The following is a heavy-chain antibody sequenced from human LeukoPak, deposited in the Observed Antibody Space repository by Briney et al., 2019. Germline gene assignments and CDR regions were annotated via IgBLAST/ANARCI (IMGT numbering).Heavy chain of an antibody. J-gene: IGHJ3*01. CDR2: IYRSGST. Sequence: SETLSLTCAVSGGSISSGAYCGWVRQPPGKGLEWIGTIYRSGSTYYNPSLNSRVTISIDTSKNQFSLKLSSVTAADTAVYYCANSWYYLDSSGLPKSDAFDRWGQGTLVTASS. V-gene: IGHV4-38-2*01. CDR1: GGSISSGAY. CDR3: ANSWYYLDSSGLPKSDAFDR. D-gene: IGHD3-22*01.